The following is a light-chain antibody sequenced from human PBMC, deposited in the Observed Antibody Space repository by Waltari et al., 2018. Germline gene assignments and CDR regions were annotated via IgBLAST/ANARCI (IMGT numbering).Light chain of an antibody. CDR1: TSNIGAGHD. CDR2: GNN. Sequence: QSVLTQPPSVSGTPGQRVTISCSGSTSNIGAGHDVHWYQHLPGTAPKLLIYGNNNRPSGGPERVSGSKSGTSASLAITGLQADDEADYFCQSFDNMLSGGVVFGGGTKLAVL. V-gene: IGLV1-40*01. CDR3: QSFDNMLSGGVV. J-gene: IGLJ2*01.